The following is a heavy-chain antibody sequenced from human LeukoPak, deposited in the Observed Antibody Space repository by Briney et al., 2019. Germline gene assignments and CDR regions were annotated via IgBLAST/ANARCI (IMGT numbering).Heavy chain of an antibody. CDR1: GFTVSTNS. Sequence: GGSLRLSCTVSGFTVSTNSMSWVRQAPRKGLEWVSFIYSDNTHYSDSVKGRFTISRDNSKNTLYLQMNSLRAEDTAVYYCARRAGAYSHPYDYWGQGTLVTVSS. D-gene: IGHD4/OR15-4a*01. V-gene: IGHV3-53*01. CDR3: ARRAGAYSHPYDY. J-gene: IGHJ4*02. CDR2: IYSDNT.